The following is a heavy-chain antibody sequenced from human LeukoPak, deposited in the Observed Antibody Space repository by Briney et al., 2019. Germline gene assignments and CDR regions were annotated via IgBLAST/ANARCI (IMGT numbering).Heavy chain of an antibody. CDR2: INWNGGST. Sequence: AGGSLRLSCAASGFTFDDYGMSWVRQAPGKGLEWVSGINWNGGSTGYADSVKGRFTISRDNAKSSLYLQMNSLRAEDTALYYCARGQYSSSWYGYYYYYMDVWGKGTTVTVSS. V-gene: IGHV3-20*04. CDR3: ARGQYSSSWYGYYYYYMDV. D-gene: IGHD6-13*01. J-gene: IGHJ6*03. CDR1: GFTFDDYG.